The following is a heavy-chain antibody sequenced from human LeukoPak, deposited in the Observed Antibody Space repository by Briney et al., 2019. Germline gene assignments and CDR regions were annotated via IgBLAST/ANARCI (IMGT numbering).Heavy chain of an antibody. J-gene: IGHJ6*03. CDR1: GCTFTSYG. CDR2: ISTYNGNT. CDR3: ARGDYMDV. D-gene: IGHD5-24*01. V-gene: IGHV1-18*01. Sequence: EASVKVSCKASGCTFTSYGISWVRQAPGQGLEWVGWISTYNGNTNYTQKLQGRVTMTTDTSTSTAYMELRSLRSDDTAVYYCARGDYMDVWGKGTTVTVSS.